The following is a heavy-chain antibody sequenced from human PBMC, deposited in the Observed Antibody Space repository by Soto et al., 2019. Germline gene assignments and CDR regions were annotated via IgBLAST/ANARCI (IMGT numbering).Heavy chain of an antibody. Sequence: SETLSLTCAVSGGSISSSNWWSWVRQPPGKGLEWIGEIYHSGSTNYNPSLKSRVTISVDKSKNQFSLKLSSVTAADTAVYYCARVQQQLALDNWFDPWGQGTLVTVSS. V-gene: IGHV4-4*02. D-gene: IGHD6-13*01. CDR1: GGSISSSNW. CDR2: IYHSGST. CDR3: ARVQQQLALDNWFDP. J-gene: IGHJ5*02.